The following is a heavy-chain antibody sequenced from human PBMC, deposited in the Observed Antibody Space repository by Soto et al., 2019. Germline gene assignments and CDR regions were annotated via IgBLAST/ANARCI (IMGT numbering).Heavy chain of an antibody. J-gene: IGHJ4*02. CDR3: ARVLSAMADFDY. CDR2: IIPIFGTA. V-gene: IGHV1-69*13. CDR1: GGTFSSYA. D-gene: IGHD5-18*01. Sequence: SVKVSCKASGGTFSSYAISWVRQAPGQGLEWMGGIIPIFGTANYAQKFQGRVTITADESTSTAYMELSSLRSEDTAVYYCARVLSAMADFDYWGQGTLVTVS.